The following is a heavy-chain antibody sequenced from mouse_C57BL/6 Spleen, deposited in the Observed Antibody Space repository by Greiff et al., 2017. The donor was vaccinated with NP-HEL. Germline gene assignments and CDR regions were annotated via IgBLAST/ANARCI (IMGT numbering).Heavy chain of an antibody. J-gene: IGHJ4*01. Sequence: VQLQESGPGLVQPSQSLSITCTVSGFSLTSYGVHWVRQSPGTGLEWLGVIWSGGSTDYNAAFISRLSISKDNSKSQVFFKMNSLQADDTAIYYCARILSYAMDYWGQGTSVTVSS. V-gene: IGHV2-2*01. CDR1: GFSLTSYG. CDR2: IWSGGST. CDR3: ARILSYAMDY.